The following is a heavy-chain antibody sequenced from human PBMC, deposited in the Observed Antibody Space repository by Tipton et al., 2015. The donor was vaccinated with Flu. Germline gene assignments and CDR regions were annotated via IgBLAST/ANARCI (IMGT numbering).Heavy chain of an antibody. Sequence: QLVQSGAEVKKPGASVKVSCKASGYTFTSYGISWVRQAPGQGLEWMGWISAYNGNTNYAQKLQGRVTMTTDTSTSTAYMELRSLKSDYTAVYYCARAVSYYYGSGGVDYWGQGTLVPVSS. D-gene: IGHD3-10*01. J-gene: IGHJ4*02. CDR3: ARAVSYYYGSGGVDY. CDR1: GYTFTSYG. V-gene: IGHV1-18*01. CDR2: ISAYNGNT.